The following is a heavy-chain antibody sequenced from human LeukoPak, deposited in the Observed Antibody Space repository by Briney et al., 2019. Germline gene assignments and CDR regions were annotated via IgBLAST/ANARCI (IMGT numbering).Heavy chain of an antibody. V-gene: IGHV4-39*07. J-gene: IGHJ5*02. CDR2: INHSGST. CDR3: ARGRFDFWSGSMWWFDP. Sequence: PSETLSLTCTVSGGSISSSSYYWSWIRQPPGKGLEWIGEINHSGSTNYNPSLKSRVTISVDTSKNQFSLKLSSVTAADTAVYYCARGRFDFWSGSMWWFDPWGQGTLVTVSS. D-gene: IGHD3-3*01. CDR1: GGSISSSSYY.